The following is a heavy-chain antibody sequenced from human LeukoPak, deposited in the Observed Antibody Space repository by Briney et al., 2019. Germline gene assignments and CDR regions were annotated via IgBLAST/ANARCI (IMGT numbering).Heavy chain of an antibody. Sequence: GGSLRLSCAASGSSVSGDYMSWVRQAPGKGLEWVSVISSGGSTYYADSVKGRFTISRDNSKNTLYLQMNSLRAEDTAVYYCARGYDSSGYYYVGLDYWGQGTLVTVSS. D-gene: IGHD3-22*01. V-gene: IGHV3-53*01. CDR1: GSSVSGDY. CDR2: ISSGGST. J-gene: IGHJ4*02. CDR3: ARGYDSSGYYYVGLDY.